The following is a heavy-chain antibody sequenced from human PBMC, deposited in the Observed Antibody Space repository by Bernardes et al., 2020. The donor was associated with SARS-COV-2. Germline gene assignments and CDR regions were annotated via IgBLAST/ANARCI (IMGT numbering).Heavy chain of an antibody. CDR2: IKQDGSEK. CDR1: GFTFSSYR. Sequence: GGSLRLSCAASGFTFSSYRMSWVRQAPGKGLEWLVNIKQDGSEKYYVDSVKGRFTISRDNAKNSLYLQMNSLRAEDTAVYYCARDSSIAAAGTSYYYYGMDVWGQGTTVTVSS. D-gene: IGHD6-13*01. CDR3: ARDSSIAAAGTSYYYYGMDV. V-gene: IGHV3-7*01. J-gene: IGHJ6*02.